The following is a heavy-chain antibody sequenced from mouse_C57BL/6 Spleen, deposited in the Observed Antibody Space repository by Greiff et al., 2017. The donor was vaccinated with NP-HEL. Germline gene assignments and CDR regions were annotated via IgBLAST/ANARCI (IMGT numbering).Heavy chain of an antibody. CDR2: INYDGSST. CDR3: ARGEVYDGYDY. J-gene: IGHJ2*01. Sequence: EVHLVESEGGLVQPGSSMKLSCTASGFTFRDYYMAWVRQVPEKGLEWVANINYDGSSTYYLDSLQSRFIISRDNAKNILYLQMSSLKSEDTATYYCARGEVYDGYDYWGQGTTLTVSS. D-gene: IGHD2-3*01. CDR1: GFTFRDYY. V-gene: IGHV5-16*01.